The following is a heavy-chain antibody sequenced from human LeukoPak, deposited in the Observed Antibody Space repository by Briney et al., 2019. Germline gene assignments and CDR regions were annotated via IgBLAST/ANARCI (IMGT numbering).Heavy chain of an antibody. V-gene: IGHV4-59*08. CDR2: IYNSGTT. CDR3: ARAGDYYDGNGFSPFDS. Sequence: SETLSLTCTVSGGSISGYYWTWIRQPPGKGLEWVANIYNSGTTNYNPSLQSRLTISVDTSRNQFSLKLSSVTAADTAIYYCARAGDYYDGNGFSPFDSWGQGALVTVSS. J-gene: IGHJ4*02. CDR1: GGSISGYY. D-gene: IGHD3-22*01.